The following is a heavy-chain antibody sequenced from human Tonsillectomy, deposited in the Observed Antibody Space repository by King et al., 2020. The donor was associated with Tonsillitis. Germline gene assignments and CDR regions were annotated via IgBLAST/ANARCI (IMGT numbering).Heavy chain of an antibody. CDR3: ASSKVVSCGGDCFFTFDY. CDR2: ISFDGSNK. CDR1: GFNFSSYA. Sequence: VQLVESGGGVVQPGRSLRLSCAASGFNFSSYAMYWVRQAPGKGLEWVAIISFDGSNKCYADSVKGRITISRDNSKSTMYLQMNGLRAGETAVYYCASSKVVSCGGDCFFTFDYWGQGTLVTASS. D-gene: IGHD2-21*02. V-gene: IGHV3-30*04. J-gene: IGHJ4*02.